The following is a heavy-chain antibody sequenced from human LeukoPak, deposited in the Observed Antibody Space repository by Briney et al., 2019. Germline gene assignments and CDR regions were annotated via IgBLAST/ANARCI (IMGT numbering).Heavy chain of an antibody. CDR3: VKAFWSAYQTYFFFHCMDV. J-gene: IGHJ6*03. D-gene: IGHD3-3*01. Sequence: GGSLRVSCAASGFTVSNYVTNWVRQAPGKGVEWGSGISGGADSTYYADSVKGWFTISRDNSKNTLYLQMNSLRAEDTALYYCVKAFWSAYQTYFFFHCMDVWGKGT. CDR2: ISGGADST. CDR1: GFTVSNYV. V-gene: IGHV3-23*01.